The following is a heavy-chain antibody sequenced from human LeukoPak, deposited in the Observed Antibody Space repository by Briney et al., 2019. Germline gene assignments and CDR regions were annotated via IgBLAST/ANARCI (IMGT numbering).Heavy chain of an antibody. V-gene: IGHV4-59*08. CDR2: IYYSVST. CDR3: ARPGALSGSEMGAFDI. J-gene: IGHJ3*02. D-gene: IGHD3-10*01. CDR1: GGSISSYY. Sequence: PSETLSLTCTVSGGSISSYYWSWIRQPPGKGLEWIGYIYYSVSTNYNPSLKSRVTISVDTSKNQFSLKLSSVTAADTAVYYCARPGALSGSEMGAFDIWGQGTMVTVSS.